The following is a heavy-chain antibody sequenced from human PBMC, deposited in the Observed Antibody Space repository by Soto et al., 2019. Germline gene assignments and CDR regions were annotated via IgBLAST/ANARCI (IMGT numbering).Heavy chain of an antibody. Sequence: GGSLRLSCVASGFSFSAYWMHWVRQVPGKGPEWVSRINGDETITNYADSVKGRFTISRDNAKNTLYLQMSSLTAEDTAIYYCARDSSLTTPAPVNCSDLCGQGTFLTLSS. V-gene: IGHV3-74*01. CDR1: GFSFSAYW. D-gene: IGHD1-1*01. CDR2: INGDETIT. CDR3: ARDSSLTTPAPVNCSDL. J-gene: IGHJ5*02.